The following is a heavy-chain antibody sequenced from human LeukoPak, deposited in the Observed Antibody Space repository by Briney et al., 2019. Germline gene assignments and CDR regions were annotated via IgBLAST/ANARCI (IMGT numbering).Heavy chain of an antibody. D-gene: IGHD2-2*02. CDR1: GYTLTGYY. J-gene: IGHJ3*01. Sequence: GASVKVSCKVSGYTLTGYYMHWVRQAPGQGLEWMGWINPNSGGTNYAQKFQGRVTMTRDTSISTAYMELSRLRSDDTAVYYCASRDCSSTSCYTGLTWGQGTMVTVSS. V-gene: IGHV1-2*02. CDR2: INPNSGGT. CDR3: ASRDCSSTSCYTGLT.